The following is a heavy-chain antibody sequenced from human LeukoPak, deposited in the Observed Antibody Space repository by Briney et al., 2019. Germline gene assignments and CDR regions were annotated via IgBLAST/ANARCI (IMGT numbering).Heavy chain of an antibody. CDR1: GFTFSNAW. J-gene: IGHJ6*03. CDR3: TTTYYDFWSGSYYYYMDV. CDR2: IKSKADGGTT. Sequence: GGSLRLYCAASGFTFSNAWMSWVRQAPGKGLEWVGRIKSKADGGTTDYAAPVKGRFTISRDDSKNTLYLQMNSLKTEDTAVYYCTTTYYDFWSGSYYYYMDVWGKGTTVTVSS. V-gene: IGHV3-15*01. D-gene: IGHD3-3*01.